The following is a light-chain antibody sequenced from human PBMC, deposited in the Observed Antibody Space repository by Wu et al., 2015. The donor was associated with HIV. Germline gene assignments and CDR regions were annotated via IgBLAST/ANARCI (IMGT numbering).Light chain of an antibody. Sequence: DIQMTQSPSSLSASVGDRVTITCRASQSISSFLHWYQQKPGAAPKLLIYASSSLQGGVPSRFSGSGSGTEFTLTISSLQPEDFATYYCQQTYNTPKTFGQGPRWKSN. J-gene: IGKJ1*01. V-gene: IGKV1-39*01. CDR2: ASS. CDR1: QSISSF. CDR3: QQTYNTPKT.